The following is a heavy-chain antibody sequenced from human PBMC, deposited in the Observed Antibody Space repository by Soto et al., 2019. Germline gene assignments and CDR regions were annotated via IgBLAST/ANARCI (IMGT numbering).Heavy chain of an antibody. J-gene: IGHJ6*02. CDR1: GDSVTRSY. CDR3: ARDSGTRGAMDV. D-gene: IGHD1-1*01. Sequence: QVHLQESGPGLVKPSETLSLTCSVSGDSVTRSYWSWIRQPAGKGLEWIGRIYKTGNTDHNPSVKNRVTMSIDTSKSEFSLKLASVTAADTAVYYCARDSGTRGAMDVWGQGTAVTVAS. V-gene: IGHV4-4*07. CDR2: IYKTGNT.